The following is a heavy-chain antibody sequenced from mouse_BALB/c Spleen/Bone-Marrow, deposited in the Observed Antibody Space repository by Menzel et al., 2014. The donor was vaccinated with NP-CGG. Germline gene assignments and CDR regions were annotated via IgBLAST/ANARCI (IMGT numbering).Heavy chain of an antibody. CDR1: GFSLTGYG. D-gene: IGHD2-4*01. V-gene: IGHV2-6-7*01. Sequence: QVQLQQSGPGLVAPSQSLSITCTVSGFSLTGYGVSWVRQPPGKGLEWLGMIWGDGSTDYNSALKSRLSISKDNSKSQGFLKMNSLQTDDTARYYCARDSFLITRALDYWGQGTSVTVSS. CDR2: IWGDGST. CDR3: ARDSFLITRALDY. J-gene: IGHJ4*01.